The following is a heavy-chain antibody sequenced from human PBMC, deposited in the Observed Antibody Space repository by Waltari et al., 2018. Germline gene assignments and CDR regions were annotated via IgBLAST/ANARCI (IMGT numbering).Heavy chain of an antibody. J-gene: IGHJ4*02. CDR2: TYYRSKWYN. CDR1: GDSVSSSNAD. Sequence: QVQLQQSGPGLVSPSQTLSLTCAISGDSVSSSNADWNWIRQSPSRGLEWLGKTYYRSKWYNEYAVSVKSRITVNPDTSKNQFSLQLNSVTPEDTAVYYCVRGGKWSMADFDYWGQGTLVTVSS. V-gene: IGHV6-1*01. CDR3: VRGGKWSMADFDY. D-gene: IGHD2-15*01.